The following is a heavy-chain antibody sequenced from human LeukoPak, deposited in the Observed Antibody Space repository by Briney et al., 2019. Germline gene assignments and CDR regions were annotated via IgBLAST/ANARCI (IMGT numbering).Heavy chain of an antibody. CDR1: GYSFTSYW. D-gene: IGHD6-19*01. Sequence: GESLKISCKGFGYSFTSYWIAWVRQLPGKGLEWMGIIYPGDSDTRYSPSFQGQVTISADKSISTAYLQWSSLKASDTAMYYCARLVAGSWGNPDYWGQGTLVTVSS. V-gene: IGHV5-51*01. J-gene: IGHJ4*02. CDR2: IYPGDSDT. CDR3: ARLVAGSWGNPDY.